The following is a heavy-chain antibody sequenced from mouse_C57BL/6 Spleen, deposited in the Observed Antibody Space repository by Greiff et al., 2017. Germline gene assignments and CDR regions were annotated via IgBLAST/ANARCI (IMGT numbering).Heavy chain of an antibody. CDR3: AKSYYSNYVGWYFDV. V-gene: IGHV1-53*01. Sequence: QVQLQQSGTELVKPGASVKLSCKASGYTFTSYWMHWVKQRPGQGLEWIGNINPSNGGTNYNEKFKSKATLTVDKSSSTAYMQLSSLTSEDSSVYYGAKSYYSNYVGWYFDVWGTGTTVTVSS. CDR2: INPSNGGT. CDR1: GYTFTSYW. D-gene: IGHD2-5*01. J-gene: IGHJ1*03.